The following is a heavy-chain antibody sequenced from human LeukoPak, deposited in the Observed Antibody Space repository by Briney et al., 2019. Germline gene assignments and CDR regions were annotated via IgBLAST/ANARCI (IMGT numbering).Heavy chain of an antibody. D-gene: IGHD1-1*01. CDR1: GGSIGSFF. CDR3: ARDLELERNRWNYFES. J-gene: IGHJ4*02. V-gene: IGHV4-59*01. CDR2: MHYSGDT. Sequence: PSETLSLTCTVSGGSIGSFFWSWIRQPPGKGLEWIGSMHYSGDTKYNPSLKSRVSLSIDTSKQQFSLRLSSVTAADTAVYYCARDLELERNRWNYFESWGQGTLVTVSS.